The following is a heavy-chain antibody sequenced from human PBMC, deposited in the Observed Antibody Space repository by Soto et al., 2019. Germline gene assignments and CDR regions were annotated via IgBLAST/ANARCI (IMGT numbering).Heavy chain of an antibody. V-gene: IGHV1-69*12. CDR1: GGTFSSYT. J-gene: IGHJ2*01. CDR2: IIPIFGTA. Sequence: QVQQVQSGAEVKKPGSSVTVSCKASGGTFSSYTISWVRQAPGQGLEWMGGIIPIFGTANYAQKFQGRVTITADESTSTAYMELSSLRSVDTAVYYCARGNHRWLQLWYFDLWGRGTLVTVSS. D-gene: IGHD5-12*01. CDR3: ARGNHRWLQLWYFDL.